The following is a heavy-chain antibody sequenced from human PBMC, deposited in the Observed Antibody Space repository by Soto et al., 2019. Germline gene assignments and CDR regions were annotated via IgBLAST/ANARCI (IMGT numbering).Heavy chain of an antibody. V-gene: IGHV3-23*01. D-gene: IGHD6-13*01. CDR3: AVRGANSWSRIDY. CDR1: GFTFSSYA. CDR2: ISGSGGTT. J-gene: IGHJ4*02. Sequence: EVQLLESGGGLVQPGGSLRLSCAASGFTFSSYAMTWVRQAPEKGLEWESAISGSGGTTYYADCVKGRFSISRDNFKNTLSLQMNSLRAEDTAVYYCAVRGANSWSRIDYWGQGTLVTVSS.